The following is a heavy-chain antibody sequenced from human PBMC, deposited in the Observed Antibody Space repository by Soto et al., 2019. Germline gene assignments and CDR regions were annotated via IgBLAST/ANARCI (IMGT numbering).Heavy chain of an antibody. V-gene: IGHV3-30*18. J-gene: IGHJ5*02. Sequence: QVQLVESGGGVVQPGRSLRLSCAASGFTFSSYGMHWVRQAPGKGLEWVAVISYDGSSKYSADSVKGRFTISRDNSKNTLYLQMSSLRAEDTAVYYCAKERDFWRGSPTFHPWGQGTLVTVSS. CDR1: GFTFSSYG. CDR3: AKERDFWRGSPTFHP. D-gene: IGHD3-3*01. CDR2: ISYDGSSK.